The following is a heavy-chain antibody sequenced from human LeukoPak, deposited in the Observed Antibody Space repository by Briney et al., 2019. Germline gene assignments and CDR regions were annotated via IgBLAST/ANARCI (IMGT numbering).Heavy chain of an antibody. CDR1: GFTFSDYY. J-gene: IGHJ6*02. CDR2: ISSGSTI. CDR3: ARAHQASLWFGESINYYYYGMDV. V-gene: IGHV3-11*01. Sequence: GGSLRLSCAASGFTFSDYYMSWIRQAPGKGLEWVSYISSGSTIYYADSVKGRFTISRDNAKNSLYLQMNSLRAEDTAVYYCARAHQASLWFGESINYYYYGMDVWGQGTTVTVSS. D-gene: IGHD3-10*01.